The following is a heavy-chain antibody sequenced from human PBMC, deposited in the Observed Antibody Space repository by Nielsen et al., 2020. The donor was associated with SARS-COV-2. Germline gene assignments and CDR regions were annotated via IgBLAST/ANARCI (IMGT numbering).Heavy chain of an antibody. CDR3: TTDPEYRHNPYCSGGSCYLDY. V-gene: IGHV3-15*01. J-gene: IGHJ4*02. Sequence: GESLKISCAASGFTFSNAWMSWVRQAPGKGLEWVGRIKSKTDGGTTDYAAPVKGRFTISRDDSKNTLYLQMNSLKTEDTAVYYCTTDPEYRHNPYCSGGSCYLDYWGQGTLVTVSS. CDR2: IKSKTDGGTT. D-gene: IGHD2-15*01. CDR1: GFTFSNAW.